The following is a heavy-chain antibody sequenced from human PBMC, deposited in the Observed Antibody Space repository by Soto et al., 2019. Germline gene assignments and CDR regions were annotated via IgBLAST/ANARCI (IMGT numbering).Heavy chain of an antibody. CDR3: AKGPGPGQWLATGSYYFDY. CDR2: ISGSGGST. J-gene: IGHJ4*02. CDR1: GFTFSSDA. Sequence: EVQLLDSGGGLVQAGGCLRLSCAASGFTFSSDAMSWVRQGPGKGLEWVSGISGSGGSTYYADSVKGRFTISRDNSKNTLYLKMNSLRADDTAIYYCAKGPGPGQWLATGSYYFDYWGQGTLVTVSS. D-gene: IGHD6-19*01. V-gene: IGHV3-23*01.